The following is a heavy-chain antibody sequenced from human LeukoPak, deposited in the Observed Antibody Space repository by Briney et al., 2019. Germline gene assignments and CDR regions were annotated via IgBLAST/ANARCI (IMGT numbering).Heavy chain of an antibody. Sequence: GGSLRLSCAASEFTFSSYGMHWVRQAPGKGLEWVAVISYDESNKYYADSVKGRFTIPRDNSKNTLYLQMNSLRAEDTAVYYCAKEGGTPYYFDYWGQGTLVTVSS. CDR1: EFTFSSYG. D-gene: IGHD2-15*01. CDR3: AKEGGTPYYFDY. J-gene: IGHJ4*02. V-gene: IGHV3-30*18. CDR2: ISYDESNK.